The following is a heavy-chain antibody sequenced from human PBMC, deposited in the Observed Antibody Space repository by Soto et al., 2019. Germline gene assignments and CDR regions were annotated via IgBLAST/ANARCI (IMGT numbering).Heavy chain of an antibody. J-gene: IGHJ4*02. V-gene: IGHV3-23*01. CDR3: ARAGFERPYFDQ. CDR1: GFTFRNYA. Sequence: GGSLRLSCAASGFTFRNYAMNWVRQAPGKGLEWVSGISVSGGSTYYADSVKGRFTVSRDNSKNTVYLQMNGLRAEDTAVYFCARAGFERPYFDQWGRGTLVTVSS. CDR2: ISVSGGST. D-gene: IGHD1-1*01.